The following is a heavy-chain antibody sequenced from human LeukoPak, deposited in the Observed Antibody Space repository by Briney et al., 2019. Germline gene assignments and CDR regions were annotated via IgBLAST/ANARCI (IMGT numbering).Heavy chain of an antibody. CDR2: ISSSSSYI. Sequence: GGSLRLSCAASRFTFSSYSMNWVRQAPGKGLEWVSSISSSSSYIYYADSVKGRFTISRDNAKNSLYLQMNRLRAEDTAVYYCARDGGYRAIDYWGQGPLVTVSP. J-gene: IGHJ4*02. D-gene: IGHD5-12*01. V-gene: IGHV3-21*01. CDR1: RFTFSSYS. CDR3: ARDGGYRAIDY.